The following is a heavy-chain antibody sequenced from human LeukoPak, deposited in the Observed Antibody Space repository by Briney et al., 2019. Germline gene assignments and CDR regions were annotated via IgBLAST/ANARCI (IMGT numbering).Heavy chain of an antibody. CDR3: AKRQTWLQRYYFDY. CDR1: GLTFSRDW. J-gene: IGHJ4*02. V-gene: IGHV3-7*03. CDR2: IRQDGGET. D-gene: IGHD5-24*01. Sequence: PGGSLRLSCEASGLTFSRDWMGWVRQAPGKGLEWVAHIRQDGGETYYGDSVKGRFTISRDNSKSTLYLQMNSLRAEDTAVFYCAKRQTWLQRYYFDYWGQGTLVTVSS.